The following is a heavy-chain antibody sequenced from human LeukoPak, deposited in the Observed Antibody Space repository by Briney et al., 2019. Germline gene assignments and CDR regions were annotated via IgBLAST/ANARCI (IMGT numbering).Heavy chain of an antibody. D-gene: IGHD1-26*01. J-gene: IGHJ4*02. CDR3: ARDGATDLDYSGSYPFDY. CDR1: GGSIRSTMYY. CDR2: INYSGLP. Sequence: SETLSLTCTVSGGSIRSTMYYWGWVRQPPGNGLEWHGCINYSGLPYSKPSFKTRVTISVDTSKNQFSLKLSSVTAADTAVYYCARDGATDLDYSGSYPFDYWGQGTLVTVSS. V-gene: IGHV4-39*07.